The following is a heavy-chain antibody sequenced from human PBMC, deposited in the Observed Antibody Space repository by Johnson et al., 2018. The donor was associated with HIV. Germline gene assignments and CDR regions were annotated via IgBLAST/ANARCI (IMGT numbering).Heavy chain of an antibody. CDR3: AREPVAGPGRNAFDI. J-gene: IGHJ3*02. V-gene: IGHV3-74*01. Sequence: VQLVESGGGVVQTGGSLRLSCVASGFIFSNYWMHWVRQAPGKGLVWVSRINTDGTNSAFADFLKGRSTISRDNAKSTLYLQMNSLRAEDTAVYYCAREPVAGPGRNAFDIWGQGTMVTVSS. CDR2: INTDGTNS. CDR1: GFIFSNYW. D-gene: IGHD6-19*01.